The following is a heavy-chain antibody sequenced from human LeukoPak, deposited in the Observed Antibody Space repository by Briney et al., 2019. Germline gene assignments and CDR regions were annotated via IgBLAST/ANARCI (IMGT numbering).Heavy chain of an antibody. CDR2: MNPNSGNT. J-gene: IGHJ4*02. D-gene: IGHD6-19*01. CDR1: GYTFTSYD. CDR3: ARGLGIAVAGPLGY. V-gene: IGHV1-8*03. Sequence: WASVKVSCKASGYTFTSYDINWVRQATGQGLEWMGWMNPNSGNTGYAQKFQGRVTITRNTSISTAYMELSSLRSEDTAVYYCARGLGIAVAGPLGYWGQGTLVTVSS.